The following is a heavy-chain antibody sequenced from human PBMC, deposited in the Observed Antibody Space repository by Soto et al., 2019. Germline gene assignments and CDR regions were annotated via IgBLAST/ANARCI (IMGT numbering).Heavy chain of an antibody. CDR1: GYTFITYD. CDR2: MNPSNGNA. D-gene: IGHD6-25*01. J-gene: IGHJ4*02. V-gene: IGHV1-8*01. Sequence: GASVKVSCKASGYTFITYDINWVRQASGQGLEWMGWMNPSNGNAGYAQKFQGRLTMTRNTSISTAYMELSSLRSDDTAVYFCARRKQRSGPNYFDSCGQGSLVTSPQ. CDR3: ARRKQRSGPNYFDS.